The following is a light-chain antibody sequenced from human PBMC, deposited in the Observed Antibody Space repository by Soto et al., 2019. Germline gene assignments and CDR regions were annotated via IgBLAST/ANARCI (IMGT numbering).Light chain of an antibody. Sequence: QSALTQPASVSGSPGQSITISCSGTSSDVGAYNYVSWFQQYPGKAPKLLIYDVTNRPSGISHRFSGSKSGNTAYLTISGLQAEDEADYHCSSYTSSTLVVFGGGTKLTFL. CDR1: SSDVGAYNY. V-gene: IGLV2-14*01. CDR2: DVT. J-gene: IGLJ2*01. CDR3: SSYTSSTLVV.